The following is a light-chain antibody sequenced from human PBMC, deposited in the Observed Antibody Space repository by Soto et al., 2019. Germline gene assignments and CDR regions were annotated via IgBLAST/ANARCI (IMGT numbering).Light chain of an antibody. CDR3: RQSYSTPPGT. V-gene: IGKV1-39*01. CDR2: AAS. Sequence: DIQMTQSPSSLSASVGDRVTITCRASQSISSYLNWYQQKPGKAPKLLIYAASSLQSGVPSRFSGSGSGTDFTLTISSLQPEDFATYYCRQSYSTPPGTFGQGTKV. J-gene: IGKJ1*01. CDR1: QSISSY.